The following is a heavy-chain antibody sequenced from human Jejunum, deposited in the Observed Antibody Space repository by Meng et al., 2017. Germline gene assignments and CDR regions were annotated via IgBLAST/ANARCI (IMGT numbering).Heavy chain of an antibody. V-gene: IGHV4-30-4*01. Sequence: QVLLQGSGPGLVKPSQTLSLTCTVSGGSISSVDYYWSWIRQPPGKGLEWIGSIHYTGNAYQNPSLKRRLTMSIDTSENQFSLKLSSVTAADTAVYYCARGVVAGAPYPGHWFDPWGQGTLVTVSS. CDR1: GGSISSVDYY. CDR2: IHYTGNA. J-gene: IGHJ5*02. D-gene: IGHD2-15*01. CDR3: ARGVVAGAPYPGHWFDP.